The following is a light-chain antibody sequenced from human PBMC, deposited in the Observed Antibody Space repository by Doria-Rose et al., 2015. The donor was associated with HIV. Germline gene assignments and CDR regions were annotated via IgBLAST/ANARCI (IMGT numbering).Light chain of an antibody. CDR2: AAS. Sequence: MTQSPSSLSASVGDRVTITCRASQGISNFLAWYQQKPGRVPKLLIYAASTLQSGVPSRFSGSGSGTDFSLTISTLQPEDVAIYYCQNYNSAQLTGGGGSKVEIK. CDR1: QGISNF. V-gene: IGKV1-27*01. CDR3: QNYNSAQLT. J-gene: IGKJ4*01.